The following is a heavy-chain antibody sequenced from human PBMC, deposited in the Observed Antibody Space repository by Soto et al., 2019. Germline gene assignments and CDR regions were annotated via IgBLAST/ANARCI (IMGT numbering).Heavy chain of an antibody. V-gene: IGHV3-48*03. Sequence: EVQLVESGGGLVQPGGSLRLSCAASGFTFRSHEMNWVRQAPGKGLEWISYISSSGTTIYYAGSVKGRFTISRDNAKNSLYLQMNSLRAEDTALYYFGRSTVTYSRGMDVWGQGTTVTVSS. D-gene: IGHD4-17*01. J-gene: IGHJ6*02. CDR3: GRSTVTYSRGMDV. CDR2: ISSSGTTI. CDR1: GFTFRSHE.